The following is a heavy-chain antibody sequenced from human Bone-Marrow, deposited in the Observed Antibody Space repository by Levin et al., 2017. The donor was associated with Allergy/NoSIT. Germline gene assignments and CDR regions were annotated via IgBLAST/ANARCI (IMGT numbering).Heavy chain of an antibody. CDR2: IDSDGSST. Sequence: GESLKISCAASGFTFSSYWMHWVRQAPGKGLVWVSRIDSDGSSTSYADSVKGRFTISRDNAKNTLYLQMNSLRAEDTAVYYCARVASQQRQVWYFDLWGRGTLVTVSS. V-gene: IGHV3-74*01. CDR3: ARVASQQRQVWYFDL. CDR1: GFTFSSYW. J-gene: IGHJ2*01. D-gene: IGHD6-25*01.